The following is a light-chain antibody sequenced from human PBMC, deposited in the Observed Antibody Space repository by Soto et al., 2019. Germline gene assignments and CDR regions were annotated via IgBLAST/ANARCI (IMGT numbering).Light chain of an antibody. V-gene: IGKV3-11*01. J-gene: IGKJ2*01. CDR1: QSLSSY. CDR3: QQRSNWPPT. Sequence: EIVLTQSPATLSLSPGEGATLSCRASQSLSSYLAWYQQKPGHAPRLLIYDASNRATGIPVRFCGSGSGTDLTLTIISLEPEDFAVYYRQQRSNWPPTFGQGTKLKIK. CDR2: DAS.